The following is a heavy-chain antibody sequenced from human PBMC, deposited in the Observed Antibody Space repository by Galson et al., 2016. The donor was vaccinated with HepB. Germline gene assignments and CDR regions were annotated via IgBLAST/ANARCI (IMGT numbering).Heavy chain of an antibody. CDR3: ARQRSTYGMDL. J-gene: IGHJ6*02. CDR1: GFSFTTHW. V-gene: IGHV5-51*01. Sequence: QSGAEVKKHGESLKISCKTSGFSFTTHWIAWVRQMPGKGLEWMGIIYAGDSETRYSPPFQGQVTISVDKSTDVAYLQWNSLKASDSDMYYCARQRSTYGMDLWGQGTTVTVSS. CDR2: IYAGDSET.